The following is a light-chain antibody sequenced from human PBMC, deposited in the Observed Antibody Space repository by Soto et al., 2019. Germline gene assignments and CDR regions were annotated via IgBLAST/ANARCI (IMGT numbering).Light chain of an antibody. CDR3: QHYVNLPLT. CDR2: GAS. Sequence: EIVITQSPATLSVSPGEGATLSCRASQGIGNTLAWYQQQPGQTPRLLIFGASIRATGVPARFSGSGSGTDFTLTINSLQSEDFAVYYSQHYVNLPLTFGGGTKVESK. J-gene: IGKJ4*01. CDR1: QGIGNT. V-gene: IGKV3-15*01.